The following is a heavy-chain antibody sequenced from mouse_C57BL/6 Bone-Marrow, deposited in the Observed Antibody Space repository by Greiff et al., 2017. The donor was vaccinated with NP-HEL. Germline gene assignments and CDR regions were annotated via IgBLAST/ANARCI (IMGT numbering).Heavy chain of an antibody. Sequence: QVQLQQSGAELVRPGTSVKLSCKASGYTFTSYWMHWVKQRPGQGLEWIGVIDPSDSYTNYNQKFKGKATLTVDTSSSTAYMQLSSLTSEDSAVYYCARRWLLLYWYFDVWGTGTTVTVSS. CDR2: IDPSDSYT. J-gene: IGHJ1*03. CDR1: GYTFTSYW. D-gene: IGHD2-3*01. V-gene: IGHV1-59*01. CDR3: ARRWLLLYWYFDV.